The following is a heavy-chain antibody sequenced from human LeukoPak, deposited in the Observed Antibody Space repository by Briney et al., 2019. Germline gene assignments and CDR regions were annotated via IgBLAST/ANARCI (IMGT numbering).Heavy chain of an antibody. CDR1: GGSFSGYY. V-gene: IGHV4-34*01. CDR3: AGGVIVVVPAAIGWFDP. J-gene: IGHJ5*02. D-gene: IGHD2-2*02. Sequence: KPSETLSLTCAVYGGSFSGYYWSWIRQPPGKGLEWIGGINHSGSTNYNPSLKSRVTISVDTSKNQFSLKLSSVTAADTAVYYCAGGVIVVVPAAIGWFDPWGQGTLVTVSS. CDR2: INHSGST.